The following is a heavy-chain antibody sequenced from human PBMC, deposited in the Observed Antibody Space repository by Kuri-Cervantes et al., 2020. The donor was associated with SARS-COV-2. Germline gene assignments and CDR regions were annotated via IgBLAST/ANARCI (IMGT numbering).Heavy chain of an antibody. CDR1: GGTFSSYA. D-gene: IGHD2-21*02. CDR2: IIPIFGTA. CDR3: ARSYCGGDCYTPYYGMDV. J-gene: IGHJ6*02. V-gene: IGHV1-69*13. Sequence: SVKVSCKASGGTFSSYAISWVRQAPGQGLEWMGGIIPIFGTANYAQKFQGRVTITADESTSTAYMELSSLRSEDTAVYYCARSYCGGDCYTPYYGMDVWGQGTRVTVSS.